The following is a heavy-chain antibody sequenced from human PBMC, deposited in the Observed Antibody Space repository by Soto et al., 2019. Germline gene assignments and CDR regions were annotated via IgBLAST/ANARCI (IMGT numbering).Heavy chain of an antibody. J-gene: IGHJ4*02. CDR1: GFTFSYYW. CDR3: VRDVDAAWYGSRRLGGHDY. CDR2: IKTDGTET. V-gene: IGHV3-7*01. D-gene: IGHD3-10*01. Sequence: QLVESGGGLVQPGGSLRLSCEGSGFTFSYYWMSWVRQAPGKGLEWLANIKTDGTETYYVDSVRGRFTICRDNAKKLWFLQIGYLLVDDTAVYYFVRDVDAAWYGSRRLGGHDYCGQGRLISVSS.